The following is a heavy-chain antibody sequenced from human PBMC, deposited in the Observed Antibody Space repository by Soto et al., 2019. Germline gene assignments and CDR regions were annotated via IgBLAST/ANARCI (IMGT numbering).Heavy chain of an antibody. CDR1: GGAFNSPA. Sequence: QVQLVQSGAEVKKPGSSVKVSCKASGGAFNSPAIYWVRQAPGHGPAWMGGITPPFDAPNYTQKFRGRLTISADESTNTFYMELRSLTSEDTDMYYCARGRGDGAVSFRLRFEPWGQGTLVTVSS. J-gene: IGHJ5*02. D-gene: IGHD3-10*01. CDR2: ITPPFDAP. V-gene: IGHV1-69*01. CDR3: ARGRGDGAVSFRLRFEP.